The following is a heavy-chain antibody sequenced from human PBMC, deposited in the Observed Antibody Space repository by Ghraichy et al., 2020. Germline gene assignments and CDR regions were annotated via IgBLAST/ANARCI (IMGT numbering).Heavy chain of an antibody. Sequence: GGSLRLSCAASGFTFSSYWMHWVRQAPGKGLVWVSRINSDGSSTSYADSVKGRFTISRDNAKNTLYLQMNSLRAEDTAVYYCAKSLVYYDSSGYPDYWGQGTLVTVSS. CDR1: GFTFSSYW. CDR2: INSDGSST. D-gene: IGHD3-22*01. V-gene: IGHV3-74*01. CDR3: AKSLVYYDSSGYPDY. J-gene: IGHJ4*02.